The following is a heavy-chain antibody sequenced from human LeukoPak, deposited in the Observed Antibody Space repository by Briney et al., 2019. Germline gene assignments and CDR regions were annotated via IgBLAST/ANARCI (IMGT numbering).Heavy chain of an antibody. CDR2: INPSGGST. CDR3: AADPTYYYDSSGYYRPDY. CDR1: GYTFTSYY. V-gene: IGHV1-46*01. J-gene: IGHJ4*02. D-gene: IGHD3-22*01. Sequence: ASVKVSCKASGYTFTSYYMHWVRQAPGQGLEWMGIINPSGGSTSYAQKFQGRVTMTRDMSTSTVYMELSSLRSEDTAVYYCAADPTYYYDSSGYYRPDYWGQGTLVTVSS.